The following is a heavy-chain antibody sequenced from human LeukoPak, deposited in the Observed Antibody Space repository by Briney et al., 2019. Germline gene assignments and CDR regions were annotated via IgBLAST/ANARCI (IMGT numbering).Heavy chain of an antibody. CDR2: IYTTGST. J-gene: IGHJ5*02. Sequence: SGPRLVKPSETLSLTCTVSGGSIRTYYWSWIRQSAGKGLEWIGRIYTTGSTDYNPSLKSRVTMSVDTSKNQLSLKMISVTATDTAVYYCARDSGTTGEVKFDPWGQGTLVIVSS. CDR1: GGSIRTYY. CDR3: ARDSGTTGEVKFDP. D-gene: IGHD3-10*01. V-gene: IGHV4-4*07.